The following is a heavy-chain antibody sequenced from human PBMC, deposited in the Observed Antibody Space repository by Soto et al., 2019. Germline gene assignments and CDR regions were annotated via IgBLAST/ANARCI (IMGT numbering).Heavy chain of an antibody. J-gene: IGHJ4*02. V-gene: IGHV3-11*01. Sequence: QVQLVESGGGLVKPGGSVRLSCAASGFTFSASYMSWVRQAPGKGLEWLSYISGRSITISHADSVKGRFTISRDNDKNSVYLQMDSLRAEDTAVYYCARFLGGIPARPFDYWGQGTLVTVSS. CDR2: ISGRSITI. CDR1: GFTFSASY. D-gene: IGHD6-6*01. CDR3: ARFLGGIPARPFDY.